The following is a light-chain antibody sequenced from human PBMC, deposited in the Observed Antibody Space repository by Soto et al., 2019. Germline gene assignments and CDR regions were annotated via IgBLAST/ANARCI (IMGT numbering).Light chain of an antibody. V-gene: IGKV1-12*01. J-gene: IGKJ1*01. Sequence: DIQVTQSPSSLSASVGDRVTITCRASQGIDRWLAWYQQKPGKAPKVLIYAASSLRSGVPSRFSGSGSGTGFSLTISSLQPEDFATYYCLQDYNYTWTFGQGTKVDIK. CDR2: AAS. CDR3: LQDYNYTWT. CDR1: QGIDRW.